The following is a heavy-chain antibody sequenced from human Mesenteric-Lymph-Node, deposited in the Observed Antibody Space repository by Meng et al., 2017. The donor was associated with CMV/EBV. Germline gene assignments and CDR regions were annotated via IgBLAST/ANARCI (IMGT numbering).Heavy chain of an antibody. CDR1: GYTFNSYG. Sequence: ASVKVSCKASGYTFNSYGINWVRQAPGQGLEWMGWISAYKGNTKYAQKFQGRVTMTTDRSTSTAFIELRNLRPDDTAVYYCARGGPELGYDILSGFGWFDPWGQGTLVTVSS. V-gene: IGHV1-18*01. D-gene: IGHD3-9*01. CDR2: ISAYKGNT. CDR3: ARGGPELGYDILSGFGWFDP. J-gene: IGHJ5*02.